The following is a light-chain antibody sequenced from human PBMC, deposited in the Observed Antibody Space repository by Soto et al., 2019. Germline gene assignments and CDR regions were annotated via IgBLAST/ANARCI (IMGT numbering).Light chain of an antibody. CDR1: SSDVGSYNY. J-gene: IGLJ2*01. CDR3: SSYTRSSTLV. Sequence: QSALTQPASVSGSPGQSITFSCTGTSSDVGSYNYVSWYQQHPGKAPKLMIYDVSNRPLGISNRFSGSKSGNTASLTISGLRAEDEADYYCSSYTRSSTLVFGGGTKVTVL. V-gene: IGLV2-14*03. CDR2: DVS.